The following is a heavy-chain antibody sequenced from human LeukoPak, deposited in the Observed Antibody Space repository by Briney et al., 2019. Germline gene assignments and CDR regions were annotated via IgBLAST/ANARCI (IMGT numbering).Heavy chain of an antibody. CDR1: GFTFSIYA. V-gene: IGHV3-23*01. CDR3: AKAPFGSHYFDY. CDR2: ISGSGGST. D-gene: IGHD3-10*01. J-gene: IGHJ4*02. Sequence: GGSLRLSCAAYGFTFSIYAMSWVRQAPGKGLEWVSGISGSGGSTYYADSVKGRFTISRDNSKNTLYLQMNSLRAEDTAVYYCAKAPFGSHYFDYWGQGTLVTVSS.